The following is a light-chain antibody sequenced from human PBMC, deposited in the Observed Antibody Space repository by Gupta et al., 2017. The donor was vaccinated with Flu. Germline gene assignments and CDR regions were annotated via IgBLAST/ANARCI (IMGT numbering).Light chain of an antibody. CDR2: GNF. Sequence: TGPRSVAVAPGHRVNISCTGTTSNIGTNYDVQWYQHLPDTAPKLLIYGNFDRPSGVPDRFSGSKSGISASLAITGLQADDEADYYCQSFASGMNAEVFGTGTKLTVL. CDR1: TSNIGTNYD. CDR3: QSFASGMNAEV. V-gene: IGLV1-40*01. J-gene: IGLJ1*01.